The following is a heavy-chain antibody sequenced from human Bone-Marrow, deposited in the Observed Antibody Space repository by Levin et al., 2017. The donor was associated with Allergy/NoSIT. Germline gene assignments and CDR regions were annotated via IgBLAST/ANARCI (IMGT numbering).Heavy chain of an antibody. J-gene: IGHJ6*01. V-gene: IGHV4-31*11. Sequence: SETLSLTCAVSGGSLSRNGYYWSWIRQHPGKGLEWIGYMYYSGSTYSNPSLKSRVTISIEEPKNQFSLRLTSVTAADTAVYYCARGTDASGIMSKQYYAGMDVWGQGTTVTVSP. CDR2: MYYSGST. D-gene: IGHD3-10*01. CDR1: GGSLSRNGYY. CDR3: ARGTDASGIMSKQYYAGMDV.